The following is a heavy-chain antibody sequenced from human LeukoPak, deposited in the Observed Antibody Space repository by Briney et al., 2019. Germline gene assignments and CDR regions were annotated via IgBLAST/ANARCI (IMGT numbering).Heavy chain of an antibody. CDR3: ARVYSSGWLTYWFDP. CDR2: INPNSGGT. D-gene: IGHD6-19*01. CDR1: GYTFTGYY. V-gene: IGHV1-2*02. J-gene: IGHJ5*02. Sequence: ASVKVSCKASGYTFTGYYMHWVRQAPGQGLEWMGWINPNSGGTNYAQKFQGRVTMTRDTSISTAYMELSRLRSDDTAVYYCARVYSSGWLTYWFDPWGQGTLVTVSS.